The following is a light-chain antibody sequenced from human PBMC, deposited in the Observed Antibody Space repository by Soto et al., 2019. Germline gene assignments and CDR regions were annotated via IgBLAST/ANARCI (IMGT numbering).Light chain of an antibody. CDR1: QSVSNNY. J-gene: IGKJ1*01. V-gene: IGKV3-20*01. CDR3: QQYGSSGT. CDR2: GAS. Sequence: NVLMQSPGTLSLSPGERATLSCRASQSVSNNYLAWYQQKPGQAPRLLIYGASNRATGIPDRFSGSGSGTDFTLTISRLEPEDFAVYYCQQYGSSGTFGQGTKVDIK.